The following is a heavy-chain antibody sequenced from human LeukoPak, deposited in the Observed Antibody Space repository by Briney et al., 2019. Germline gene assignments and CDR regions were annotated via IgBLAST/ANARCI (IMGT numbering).Heavy chain of an antibody. CDR2: ISSSSNHI. V-gene: IGHV3-21*01. CDR1: GFTFSSYS. CDR3: ARETVLGYCSSTNCFDALDI. D-gene: IGHD2-2*01. J-gene: IGHJ3*02. Sequence: PGGSLRLSCAASGFTFSSYSMNWVRQAPGKGLEWVSSISSSSNHIYYADSVKGRFTISRDNAKNSLYLQMNSLRAEDTAVYYCARETVLGYCSSTNCFDALDIWGQGTMVTVSS.